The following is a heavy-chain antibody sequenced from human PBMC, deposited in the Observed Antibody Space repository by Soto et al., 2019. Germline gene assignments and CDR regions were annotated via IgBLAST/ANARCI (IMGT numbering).Heavy chain of an antibody. J-gene: IGHJ6*02. Sequence: QVQLVESGGGVVQPGRSLRLSCAASGFTFSSYGMHWVRQAPGKGLEWVAVISYDGSNKYYADSVKGRFTISGDNSKNTLYLQMNSLRAEDTVVYYCAKVRSDILTGYTYGMDVWGQGTTVTVSS. D-gene: IGHD3-9*01. CDR2: ISYDGSNK. CDR3: AKVRSDILTGYTYGMDV. V-gene: IGHV3-30*18. CDR1: GFTFSSYG.